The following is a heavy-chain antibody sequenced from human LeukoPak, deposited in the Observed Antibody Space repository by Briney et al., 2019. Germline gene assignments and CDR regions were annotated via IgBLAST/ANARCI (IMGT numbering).Heavy chain of an antibody. D-gene: IGHD2-2*01. J-gene: IGHJ3*02. CDR3: ARTGYASSDAFDI. CDR1: GGSISSSSYY. V-gene: IGHV4-39*01. CDR2: IYYSGSA. Sequence: SETLSLTCTVSGGSISSSSYYWGWIRQPPGKGLEWIGSIYYSGSAYYNPSLKSRVTISVDTSKNQFSLKLSSVTAADTAVYYCARTGYASSDAFDIWGQGTMVTVSS.